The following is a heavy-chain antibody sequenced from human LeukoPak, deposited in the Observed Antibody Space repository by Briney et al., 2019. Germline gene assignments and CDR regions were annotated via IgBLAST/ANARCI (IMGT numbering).Heavy chain of an antibody. D-gene: IGHD3-10*01. V-gene: IGHV4-34*01. J-gene: IGHJ4*02. CDR1: GGSFSGYY. CDR3: ARVTAKMYYYYGSGSYSFDY. Sequence: SETLSLTCAVYGGSFSGYYWSWIRQPPGKGLEWIGEINHSGSTNYNPSLKSRVTISVDTSKNQFSLKLSSVTAADTAVYYCARVTAKMYYYYGSGSYSFDYWGQGTLVTVSS. CDR2: INHSGST.